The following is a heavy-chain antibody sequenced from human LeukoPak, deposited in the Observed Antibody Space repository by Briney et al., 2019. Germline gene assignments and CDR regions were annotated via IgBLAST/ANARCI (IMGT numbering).Heavy chain of an antibody. CDR1: GFTFSSYA. V-gene: IGHV3-23*01. D-gene: IGHD2-2*01. CDR3: ALRVVPADSEYYYYGMDV. J-gene: IGHJ6*02. CDR2: ISGSGGST. Sequence: GGSLRLSCAASGFTFSSYAMSWVRQAPGKGLEWVSAISGSGGSTYYADSVKGRFTISRDNSKNTPYLQMNSLRAEDTAVYYCALRVVPADSEYYYYGMDVWGQGTTVTVSS.